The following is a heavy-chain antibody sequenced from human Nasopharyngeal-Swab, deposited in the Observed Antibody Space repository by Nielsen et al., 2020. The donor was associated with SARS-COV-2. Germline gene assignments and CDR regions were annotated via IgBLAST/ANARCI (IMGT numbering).Heavy chain of an antibody. CDR3: ARAGRVGDAYTGLDV. CDR1: GGSFNGFY. CDR2: INHNERT. Sequence: SETLSLTCPVSGGSFNGFYWNWIRQPPGKGLEWIGEINHNERTNSNPSPKSRVTMSVDTSTSQVSLKLNSLTATDTAVYYCARAGRVGDAYTGLDVWGQGTTVTVSS. V-gene: IGHV4-34*01. J-gene: IGHJ6*02. D-gene: IGHD5-24*01.